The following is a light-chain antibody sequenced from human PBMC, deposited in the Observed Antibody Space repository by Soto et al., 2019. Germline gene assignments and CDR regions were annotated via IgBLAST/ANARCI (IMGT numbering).Light chain of an antibody. CDR1: NSDIGNFNL. CDR2: EGS. V-gene: IGLV2-23*01. Sequence: QSALTQPASVSGSPGQSITISCTGSNSDIGNFNLVSWYQHHPGKAPKLLISEGSKRPSGISPRFSGSKSGSTAYLTISGLQAEDEAVYYCCSYAASSTLVVFGGGTKLTVL. J-gene: IGLJ2*01. CDR3: CSYAASSTLVV.